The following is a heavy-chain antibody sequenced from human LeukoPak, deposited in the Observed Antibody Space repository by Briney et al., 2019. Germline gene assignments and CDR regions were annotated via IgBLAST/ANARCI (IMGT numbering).Heavy chain of an antibody. Sequence: PSETLSLTCAVYGGSFSGYYWSWIRQPPGKGLEWIGEINHSGSTNYNPSLKSRVTISVDTSKNQFSLKLSSVTAAGTSVYYCAMLYGSGRYFDYWGQGTLVTVS. V-gene: IGHV4-34*01. CDR2: INHSGST. CDR1: GGSFSGYY. J-gene: IGHJ4*02. D-gene: IGHD3-10*01. CDR3: AMLYGSGRYFDY.